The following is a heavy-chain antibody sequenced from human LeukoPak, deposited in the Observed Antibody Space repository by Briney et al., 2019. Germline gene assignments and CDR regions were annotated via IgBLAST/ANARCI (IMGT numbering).Heavy chain of an antibody. J-gene: IGHJ4*02. Sequence: SETLSLTCTVSGGSISSQYWSWIRQPPGKGLEWIGYIYYSGSTNYNPSLKSRVTISVDTSKNQFSLKLSSVTAADTAVYYYARGGYGYFGYWGQGTLVTVSS. CDR2: IYYSGST. CDR3: ARGGYGYFGY. CDR1: GGSISSQY. D-gene: IGHD5-18*01. V-gene: IGHV4-59*11.